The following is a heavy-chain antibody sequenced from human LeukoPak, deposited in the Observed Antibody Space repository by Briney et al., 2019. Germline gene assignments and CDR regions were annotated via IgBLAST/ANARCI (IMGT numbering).Heavy chain of an antibody. CDR3: AKVLGYCSGGNCYIVDH. CDR1: GFTFSSSA. CDR2: ISDSGGRM. V-gene: IGHV3-23*01. D-gene: IGHD2-15*01. J-gene: IGHJ4*02. Sequence: PGGSLRLSCAASGFTFSSSAMSWVRQAPGKGLEWVAGISDSGGRMYYPDSVKGRFTISRDNSKNTLYLQMGSLRGDDTALYYCAKVLGYCSGGNCYIVDHWGQGTLVTISS.